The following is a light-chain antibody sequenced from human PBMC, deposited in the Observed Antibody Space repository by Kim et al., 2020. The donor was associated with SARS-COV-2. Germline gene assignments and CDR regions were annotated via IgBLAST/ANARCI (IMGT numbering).Light chain of an antibody. V-gene: IGLV2-14*03. CDR1: SSDVGGYNY. Sequence: PGQSITISCTGTSSDVGGYNYVSWYQQHPGKAPKLMIYDVSNRPSGVSNRFSGSKSGNTASLTISGLQAEDEADYYCSSYTSSREVFGTGTKVTVL. CDR2: DVS. J-gene: IGLJ1*01. CDR3: SSYTSSREV.